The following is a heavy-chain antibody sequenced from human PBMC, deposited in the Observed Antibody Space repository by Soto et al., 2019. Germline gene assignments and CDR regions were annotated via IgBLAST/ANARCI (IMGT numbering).Heavy chain of an antibody. J-gene: IGHJ4*02. CDR1: GDSINNYY. D-gene: IGHD3-9*01. CDR2: VSNTATT. Sequence: SETLSLTCTVSGDSINNYYWAWVRLSPGGGLESIGYVSNTATTNYNPSLKNQVTISVDASKSQFYLKLRSVTAADTAVYYCARGMAEEQIFYYFDYWGQGALRTVS. CDR3: ARGMAEEQIFYYFDY. V-gene: IGHV4-59*01.